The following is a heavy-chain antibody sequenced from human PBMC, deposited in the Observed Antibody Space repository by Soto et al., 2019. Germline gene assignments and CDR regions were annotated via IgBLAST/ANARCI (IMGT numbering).Heavy chain of an antibody. D-gene: IGHD2-21*02. CDR2: ISYDGSNK. V-gene: IGHV3-30-3*01. CDR3: AREVEYCGGDCYIDYYYYYGMDV. J-gene: IGHJ6*02. CDR1: GFTFSSYA. Sequence: QVQLVESGGGVAQPGRSLRLSCAASGFTFSSYAMHWVRQAPGKGLEWVAVISYDGSNKYYADSVKGRFTISRDNSKNTLYLQMNSLRAEDTAVYYCAREVEYCGGDCYIDYYYYYGMDVWGQGTTVTVSS.